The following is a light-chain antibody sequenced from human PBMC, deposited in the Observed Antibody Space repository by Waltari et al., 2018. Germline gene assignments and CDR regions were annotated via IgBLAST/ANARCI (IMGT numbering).Light chain of an antibody. CDR1: SSNIGTGYD. J-gene: IGLJ2*01. CDR3: TSYTTSSTLV. CDR2: GNT. Sequence: QSVLTQPPSVSGAPGQRVTISCTGSSSNIGTGYDVQWYQQLPGSAPKLLMFGNTNRPSGVPDRFSGSKSGASASLAITGLQAEDEAVYYCTSYTTSSTLVFGGGTKLTVL. V-gene: IGLV1-40*01.